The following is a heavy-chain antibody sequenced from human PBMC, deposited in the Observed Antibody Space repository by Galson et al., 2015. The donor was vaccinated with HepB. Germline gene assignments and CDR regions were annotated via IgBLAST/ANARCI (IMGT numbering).Heavy chain of an antibody. CDR2: IDPSDSYT. Sequence: QSGAEVKKPGESLRISCKGSGYSFTSYWINWVRQMPGKGLELMGRIDPSDSYTKYSPPFQGHVTISADKSINTAYLQWSSLKASDTPMYYCARSPKYNYGQSLGYWGQGTLVTVSS. CDR3: ARSPKYNYGQSLGY. V-gene: IGHV5-10-1*01. D-gene: IGHD5-18*01. J-gene: IGHJ4*02. CDR1: GYSFTSYW.